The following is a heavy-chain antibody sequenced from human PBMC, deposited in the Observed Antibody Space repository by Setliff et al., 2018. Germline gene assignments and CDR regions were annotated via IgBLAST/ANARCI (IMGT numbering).Heavy chain of an antibody. D-gene: IGHD3-10*01. Sequence: PSETLSLTCTVSGGSVSPYFWSWIRQPPGKGLEWIGYIYHNGNTNYNPSLKSRVAMSVDTSKNQFSLKLTSVTAADTAVYYCARVRMVQGYYEFDYWGQGTLVTVSS. V-gene: IGHV4-59*02. CDR2: IYHNGNT. CDR3: ARVRMVQGYYEFDY. CDR1: GGSVSPYF. J-gene: IGHJ4*02.